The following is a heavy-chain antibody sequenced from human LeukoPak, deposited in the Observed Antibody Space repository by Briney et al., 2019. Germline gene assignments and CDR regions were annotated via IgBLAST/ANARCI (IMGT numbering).Heavy chain of an antibody. V-gene: IGHV5-51*01. CDR1: GYKFNAYW. J-gene: IGHJ4*02. CDR2: IYPDDSDT. D-gene: IGHD3-22*01. CDR3: TRSRGYGYYYDSSGYSYFDY. Sequence: SGESLKISCKGSGYKFNAYWIAWVRQMPGKGLEWMGIIYPDDSDTRYSPSFQGQVTISADKSVSIAYLQWSSLKASDTAMYYCTRSRGYGYYYDSSGYSYFDYWGQGTLVTVSS.